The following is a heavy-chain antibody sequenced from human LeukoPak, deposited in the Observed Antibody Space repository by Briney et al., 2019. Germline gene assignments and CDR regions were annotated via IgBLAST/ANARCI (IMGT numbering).Heavy chain of an antibody. CDR3: ARVSEGGTFSDY. CDR1: GFTFSTYA. V-gene: IGHV3-30*04. D-gene: IGHD1-26*01. Sequence: GGSLRLSCAASGFTFSTYAMHWVRQAPGKGLEWVAVISNDERNEYYANSVKGRFTVSRDNSKNTLFLQMNSLRPEDTAVYFCARVSEGGTFSDYWGQGTLVTVSS. J-gene: IGHJ4*02. CDR2: ISNDERNE.